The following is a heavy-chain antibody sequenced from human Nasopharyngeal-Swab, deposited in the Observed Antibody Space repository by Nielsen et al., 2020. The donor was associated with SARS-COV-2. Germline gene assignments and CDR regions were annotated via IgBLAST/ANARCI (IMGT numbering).Heavy chain of an antibody. V-gene: IGHV1-3*01. D-gene: IGHD2-15*01. CDR2: ISGYNGNT. Sequence: WGLQAPGQGLEWMGWISGYNGNTKYSQKFQGRVTITRDTSASTAYMEMSSLRSEDTAVYYCARERVVVVSATYYQYGMDVWGQGTTVTVSS. J-gene: IGHJ6*02. CDR3: ARERVVVVSATYYQYGMDV.